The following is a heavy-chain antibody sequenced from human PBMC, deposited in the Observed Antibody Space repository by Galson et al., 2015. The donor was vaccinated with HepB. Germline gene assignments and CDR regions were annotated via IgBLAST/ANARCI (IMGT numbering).Heavy chain of an antibody. V-gene: IGHV3-23*01. CDR1: GFTFSSYA. CDR3: AKSANRGPPPVAGPFDY. J-gene: IGHJ4*02. D-gene: IGHD6-19*01. Sequence: SLRLSCAASGFTFSSYAMSWVRQAPGKGLEWVSAISGSGGSTYYADSVKGRFTISRDNSKNTLYLQMNSLRAEDTAVYYCAKSANRGPPPVAGPFDYWGQGTLVTVSS. CDR2: ISGSGGST.